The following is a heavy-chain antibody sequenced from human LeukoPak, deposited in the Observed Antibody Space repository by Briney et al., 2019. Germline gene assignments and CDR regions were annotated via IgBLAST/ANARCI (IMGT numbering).Heavy chain of an antibody. D-gene: IGHD3-10*01. CDR1: GYSISSGYY. J-gene: IGHJ5*02. CDR2: IYHSGST. CDR3: ARGTFDYYGSGSQNWFDP. V-gene: IGHV4-38-2*02. Sequence: PSETLSLTCTVSGYSISSGYYWGWIRQPPGKGLEWIGSIYHSGSTYYNPSLKSRVTISVDRSKNQFSLKLSSVTAADTAVYYCARGTFDYYGSGSQNWFDPWGQGTLVTVSS.